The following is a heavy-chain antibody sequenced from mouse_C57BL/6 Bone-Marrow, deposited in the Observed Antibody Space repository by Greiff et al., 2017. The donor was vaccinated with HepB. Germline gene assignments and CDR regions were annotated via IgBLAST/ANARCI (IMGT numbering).Heavy chain of an antibody. V-gene: IGHV1-15*01. Sequence: QVQLKESGAELVRPGASVTLSCKASGYTFTDYEMHWVKQTPVHGLEWIGAIDPETGGTAYNQKFKGKAILTADKSSSTAYMPLRSLTSEDSAVYYCTRPAYLGYWGRGTGLTVSA. CDR2: IDPETGGT. CDR3: TRPAYLGY. J-gene: IGHJ2*03. CDR1: GYTFTDYE.